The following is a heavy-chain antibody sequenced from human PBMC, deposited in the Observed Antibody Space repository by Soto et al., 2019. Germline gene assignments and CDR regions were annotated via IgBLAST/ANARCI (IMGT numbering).Heavy chain of an antibody. J-gene: IGHJ6*02. Sequence: QVQLVQSGAEVKKPGASVKVSCKASGYTFTSYGISWVRQAPGQGLEWMGWFSAYNGNTNYAQKLQGRVTMTTDTSTNRAYMELRSLRCDDTAVYSCARDVHLAAVVARVSRDGMDVWGQGTTFTVSS. CDR2: FSAYNGNT. CDR3: ARDVHLAAVVARVSRDGMDV. D-gene: IGHD2-15*01. V-gene: IGHV1-18*01. CDR1: GYTFTSYG.